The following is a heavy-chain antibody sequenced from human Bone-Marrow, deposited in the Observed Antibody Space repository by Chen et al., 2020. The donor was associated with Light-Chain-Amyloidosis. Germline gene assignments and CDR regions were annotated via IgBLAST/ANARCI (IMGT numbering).Heavy chain of an antibody. CDR2: LIPMSGVA. J-gene: IGHJ3*01. V-gene: IGHV1-69*09. CDR1: GGPFSAYP. D-gene: IGHD6-6*01. CDR3: ARASQLRLGRSFDT. Sequence: QVQLVQSGSAAKRSGSSVRVPGLASGGPFSAYPLTWLRQAPGQGPEWLGTLIPMSGVANYAERFQDRLALSADKSTNTAYMELRNLRSDDTAVYFCARASQLRLGRSFDTWGQGTKVIVSS.